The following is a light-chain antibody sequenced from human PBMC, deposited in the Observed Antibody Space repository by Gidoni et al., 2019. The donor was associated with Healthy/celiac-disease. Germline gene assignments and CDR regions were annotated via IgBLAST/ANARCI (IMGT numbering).Light chain of an antibody. V-gene: IGKV3-20*01. J-gene: IGKJ4*01. Sequence: EIVLTQSPGTLSWSPGERATLSCRASQSVSSSHLAWYQQKPGQAPRLLIYGASSRATGIPDRFIGSGSGTDFTLTISRLEPEYFAVYYCQQYGSSPLTFGGGTKVEIK. CDR2: GAS. CDR3: QQYGSSPLT. CDR1: QSVSSSH.